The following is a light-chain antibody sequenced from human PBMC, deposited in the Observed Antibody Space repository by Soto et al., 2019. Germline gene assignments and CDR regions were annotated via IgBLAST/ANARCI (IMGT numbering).Light chain of an antibody. Sequence: AIQLTQSPSSLSASVGDRVTITCRAGQGISSALAWYQQKPGKPPKLLIYDASSLESGVPSRFSGSGSGTDFTLTISSLQPEDFATDHCQQFKSYPLTFGGGTKVDIK. J-gene: IGKJ4*01. V-gene: IGKV1-13*02. CDR2: DAS. CDR3: QQFKSYPLT. CDR1: QGISSA.